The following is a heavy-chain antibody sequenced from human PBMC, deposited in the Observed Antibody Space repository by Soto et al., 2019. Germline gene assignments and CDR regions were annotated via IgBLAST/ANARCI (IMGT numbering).Heavy chain of an antibody. CDR2: IIPIFGTA. J-gene: IGHJ6*02. V-gene: IGHV1-69*13. D-gene: IGHD2-2*02. CDR3: ARDIVVVPAAIRHYYYCGMDV. Sequence: SVKVSCKASGGTFSSYAISWVRQAPGQGLEWMGGIIPIFGTANYAQKFQGRVTITADESTSTAYMELSSLRSEDTAVYYCARDIVVVPAAIRHYYYCGMDVWGQGTTVTVSS. CDR1: GGTFSSYA.